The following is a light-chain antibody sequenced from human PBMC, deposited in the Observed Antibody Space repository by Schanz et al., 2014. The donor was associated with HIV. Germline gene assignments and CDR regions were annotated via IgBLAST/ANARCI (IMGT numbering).Light chain of an antibody. J-gene: IGKJ4*02. CDR1: QSVSSN. CDR3: QYFGNSGGT. CDR2: VAF. Sequence: EIVMTQSPATLSVSPGERATLSCRASQSVSSNLAWYQQKPGQAPRLLIYVAFTLATGIPVMFSGTGSGTDFTLTIRSLEPEDFAVYYCQYFGNSGGTFGGGTKVEIK. V-gene: IGKV3-15*01.